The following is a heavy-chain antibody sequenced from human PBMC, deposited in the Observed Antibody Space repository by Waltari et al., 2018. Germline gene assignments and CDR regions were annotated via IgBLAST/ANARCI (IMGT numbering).Heavy chain of an antibody. Sequence: EVQLVASGGSLVQPGGSLSLSCAAPGFPFCSYEMNWVRQAPGKGLEWVSYISSSGSTIYYADSVKGRFTISRDNAKNSLYLQMNSLRAEDTAVYYCAREPLSHGIDYWGQGTLVTVSS. CDR2: ISSSGSTI. V-gene: IGHV3-48*03. J-gene: IGHJ4*02. CDR1: GFPFCSYE. CDR3: AREPLSHGIDY.